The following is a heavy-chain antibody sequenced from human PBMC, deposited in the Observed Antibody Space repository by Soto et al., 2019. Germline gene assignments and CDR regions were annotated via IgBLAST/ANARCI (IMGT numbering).Heavy chain of an antibody. CDR2: ISYDGSNK. J-gene: IGHJ4*02. CDR1: GFTFSSYG. Sequence: PGGSLRLSCAASGFTFSSYGMHWVRQAPGKGLEWVAVISYDGSNKYYADSVKGRFTISRDNSKNTLYLQMNSPRAEDTAVYYCAKERQVRYSYESSGYSFHWGQGTLVTVSS. CDR3: AKERQVRYSYESSGYSFH. V-gene: IGHV3-30*18. D-gene: IGHD3-22*01.